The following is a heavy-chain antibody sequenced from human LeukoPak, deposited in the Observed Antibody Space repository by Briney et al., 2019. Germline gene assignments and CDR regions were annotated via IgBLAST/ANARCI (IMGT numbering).Heavy chain of an antibody. CDR2: ISSSGYYI. Sequence: GGSLRLSCAASGFTISRYTMNWVRQSPGKGLEWVSSISSSGYYIYYADSVKGRFTISRDNAKNSLYLQMNSLRAEDTAVCYCARRGVGDVLDIWGRGTMVAVSS. V-gene: IGHV3-21*01. CDR3: ARRGVGDVLDI. CDR1: GFTISRYT. D-gene: IGHD3-16*01. J-gene: IGHJ3*02.